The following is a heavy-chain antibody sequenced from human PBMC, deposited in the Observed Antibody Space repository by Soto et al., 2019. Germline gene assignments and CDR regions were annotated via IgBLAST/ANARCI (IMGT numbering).Heavy chain of an antibody. CDR1: GFTFSSYA. J-gene: IGHJ4*02. Sequence: EVQLLESGGGLVQPGGSLRVSCAASGFTFSSYAMSWVRQAPGKGLEWVSAISSSGGSTNYADSVKGRFTISRDNSKNTLYLQMNSLRGEDTAVYYWAKRPTTYYFDYWGQGTLVTVSS. CDR3: AKRPTTYYFDY. CDR2: ISSSGGST. D-gene: IGHD1-7*01. V-gene: IGHV3-23*01.